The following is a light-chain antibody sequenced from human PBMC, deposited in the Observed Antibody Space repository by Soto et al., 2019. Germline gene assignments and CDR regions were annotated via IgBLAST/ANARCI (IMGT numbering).Light chain of an antibody. Sequence: IVLTQSPGTLSLSPGERATLSCRASQSVSHNYLAWYQQKPGQAPRLLIYSASSRVTGIPDRFSGSGSGTDFTLNISRLEPEDFAVYYCQLYDMSPPATFGQGTRLEIK. V-gene: IGKV3-20*01. CDR2: SAS. CDR3: QLYDMSPPAT. J-gene: IGKJ2*01. CDR1: QSVSHNY.